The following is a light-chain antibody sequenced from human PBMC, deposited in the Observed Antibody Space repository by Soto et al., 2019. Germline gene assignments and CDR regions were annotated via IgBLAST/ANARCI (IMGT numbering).Light chain of an antibody. CDR1: SSDVGGYNY. CDR2: EVT. V-gene: IGLV2-8*01. CDR3: SSYAGSNNFRV. J-gene: IGLJ2*01. Sequence: QSALTQPPSASGSPGQSVTISCTGISSDVGGYNYVSWYQQHPGKAPKLMIYEVTKRPSGVPDRFSGSKSGNTASLTVSGLQAEDEADYYCSSYAGSNNFRVFGGGTQLTVL.